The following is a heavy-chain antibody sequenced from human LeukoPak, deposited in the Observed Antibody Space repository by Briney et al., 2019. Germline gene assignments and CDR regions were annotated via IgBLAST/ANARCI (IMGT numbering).Heavy chain of an antibody. V-gene: IGHV3-53*01. CDR3: AREISGWMDY. CDR1: GFTVSSNY. J-gene: IGHJ4*02. CDR2: IYSGGST. Sequence: GGSLRLSCAASGFTVSSNYMSWVRQAPGKGLEWVSVIYSGGSTYYPDSVKGRFTIPRDNSKNTLYLQMNSLRAEDTAVYYCAREISGWMDYWGQGTLVTVSS. D-gene: IGHD6-19*01.